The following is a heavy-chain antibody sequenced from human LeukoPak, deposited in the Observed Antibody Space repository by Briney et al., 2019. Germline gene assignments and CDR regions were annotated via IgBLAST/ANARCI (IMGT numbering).Heavy chain of an antibody. CDR2: ISGSGGST. V-gene: IGHV3-23*01. D-gene: IGHD2-2*03. Sequence: GGSLRLSCAASGFTFSSFGMSWVRQAPGQGLEWVSAISGSGGSTYYADSVKGRFTISRDNSKNTLYLQMNSLRAEDTAVYYCAKDGVDIVVVPAATYYYYYYMDVWGKGTTVTISS. CDR3: AKDGVDIVVVPAATYYYYYYMDV. CDR1: GFTFSSFG. J-gene: IGHJ6*03.